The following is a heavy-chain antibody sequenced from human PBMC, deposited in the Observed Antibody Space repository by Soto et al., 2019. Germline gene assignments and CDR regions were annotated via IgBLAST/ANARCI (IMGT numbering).Heavy chain of an antibody. CDR2: IDADKGNT. D-gene: IGHD2-21*02. CDR3: ARTGEGCGGDCYRHFDL. V-gene: IGHV1-3*01. CDR1: GYTFTKYA. J-gene: IGHJ2*01. Sequence: QAQLVQSGTEVKQPGAAVKVSCQASGYTFTKYAIHWLRQAPGQNVEWMGWIDADKGNTKYSHKCQGRVSVTSDTSANIAYMELISLTSEDTAVYYCARTGEGCGGDCYRHFDLWGRGTLVTVSS.